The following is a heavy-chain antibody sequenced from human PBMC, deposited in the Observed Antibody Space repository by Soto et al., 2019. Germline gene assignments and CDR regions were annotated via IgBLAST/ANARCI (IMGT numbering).Heavy chain of an antibody. J-gene: IGHJ6*02. Sequence: GSLRLSCAASGFTFSSYSMNWVRQAPGKGLEWISYISSSSGTVYNADSVEGRFTISRDNAKNSLYLQMNSLRDEDTAVYYCARDCSSSSCYGFYYYAMDVWGQGTTVTVSS. D-gene: IGHD2-2*01. CDR2: ISSSSGTV. V-gene: IGHV3-48*02. CDR3: ARDCSSSSCYGFYYYAMDV. CDR1: GFTFSSYS.